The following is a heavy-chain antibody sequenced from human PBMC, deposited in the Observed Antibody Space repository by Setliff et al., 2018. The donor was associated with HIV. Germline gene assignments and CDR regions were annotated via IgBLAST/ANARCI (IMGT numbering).Heavy chain of an antibody. CDR1: GYSISTAYY. D-gene: IGHD1-7*01. V-gene: IGHV4-38-2*01. CDR2: VYHSGTT. J-gene: IGHJ4*02. Sequence: SETLSLTCAVSGYSISTAYYWGWIRQPPGKGLEWIGSVYHSGTTYYNPSLKSRVLISVDTSKNQFSLKLTSVTAADTAVYYCARRGIIAGTTDFWGQGTPVTVSS. CDR3: ARRGIIAGTTDF.